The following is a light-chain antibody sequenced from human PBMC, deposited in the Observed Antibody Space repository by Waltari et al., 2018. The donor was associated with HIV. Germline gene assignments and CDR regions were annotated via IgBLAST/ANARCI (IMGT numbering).Light chain of an antibody. CDR1: RSNL. Sequence: QSALIQPDSVSGSPGQSITIPCTGPRSNLVSWYPQHPGKAPKLIIYEVSKRPSGVSERFSASKSGNTASLTSSGLQAEDEAYYHCCSYVGVVNSFVLFGGGTKLTVL. CDR3: CSYVGVVNSFVL. CDR2: EVS. J-gene: IGLJ2*01. V-gene: IGLV2-23*02.